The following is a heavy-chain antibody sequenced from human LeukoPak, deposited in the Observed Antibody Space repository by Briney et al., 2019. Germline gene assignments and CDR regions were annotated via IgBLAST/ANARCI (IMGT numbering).Heavy chain of an antibody. D-gene: IGHD3-10*01. CDR1: GFTFSSYW. Sequence: GGSLRLSCAASGFTFSSYWMHWVRQAPGKGLEWVSSISSSSSYIYYADSVKGRFTISRDNAKNSLYLQMNSLRAEDTAVYYCAREDLWFGESLAFDIWGQGTMVTVSS. V-gene: IGHV3-21*01. CDR2: ISSSSSYI. J-gene: IGHJ3*02. CDR3: AREDLWFGESLAFDI.